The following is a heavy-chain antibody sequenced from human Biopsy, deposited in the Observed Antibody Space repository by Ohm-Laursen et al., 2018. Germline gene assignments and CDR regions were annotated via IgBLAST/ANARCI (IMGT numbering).Heavy chain of an antibody. CDR3: ARVPAYPSIDGYYGLDL. V-gene: IGHV1-2*02. CDR2: INPNSGNA. Sequence: ASVKVSCKASGYTFAGYYLHWVRQAPGHGLEWMGWINPNSGNANYAQSFQGRLTVTRDTYISTAYMELTSLTFDDTAIYYCARVPAYPSIDGYYGLDLWGQGTTVIVSS. CDR1: GYTFAGYY. J-gene: IGHJ6*02. D-gene: IGHD3-9*01.